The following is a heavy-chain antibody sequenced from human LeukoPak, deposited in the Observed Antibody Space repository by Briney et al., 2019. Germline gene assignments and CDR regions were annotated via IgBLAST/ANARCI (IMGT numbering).Heavy chain of an antibody. CDR1: GFTFSSYA. D-gene: IGHD1-26*01. CDR3: ARDEGGSGATVWQPLYYYGMDV. CDR2: ISYDGSNK. V-gene: IGHV3-30-3*01. J-gene: IGHJ6*02. Sequence: PGGSLRLSCAASGFTFSSYAMHWVRQAPGKGLEWVAVISYDGSNKYYADSVKGRFTISRDNSKNTLYLQMNSLRAEDTAVYYCARDEGGSGATVWQPLYYYGMDVWGQGTTVTVSS.